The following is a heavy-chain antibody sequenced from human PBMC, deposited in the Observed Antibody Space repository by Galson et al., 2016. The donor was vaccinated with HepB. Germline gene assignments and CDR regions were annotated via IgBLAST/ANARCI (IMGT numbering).Heavy chain of an antibody. CDR2: IKYDGGSK. V-gene: IGHV3-30*18. J-gene: IGHJ4*02. Sequence: SLRLSCEASGYTFTIYGMHWVRQAPGQGLEWAAGIKYDGGSKYYAHSVKGRVTITRANSNNTPYMQMSSLKAEDTAVYYCAKDALAQYAFGSGNSFDYWGQGTLVTVSS. CDR1: GYTFTIYG. CDR3: AKDALAQYAFGSGNSFDY. D-gene: IGHD3-10*01.